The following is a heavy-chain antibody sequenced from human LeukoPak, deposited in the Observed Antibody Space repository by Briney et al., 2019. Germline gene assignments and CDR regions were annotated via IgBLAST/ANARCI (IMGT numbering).Heavy chain of an antibody. Sequence: GGSLRLSCAASGFTFSIYSMTWVRQAPGKGLEWVSSISSSLSDIYYADSLKGRFTISRDNAKNSVYLQMNSLRADDTARYYCVRDFRFLEDYWGQGTLVTVSS. V-gene: IGHV3-21*01. D-gene: IGHD3-3*01. J-gene: IGHJ4*02. CDR2: ISSSLSDI. CDR1: GFTFSIYS. CDR3: VRDFRFLEDY.